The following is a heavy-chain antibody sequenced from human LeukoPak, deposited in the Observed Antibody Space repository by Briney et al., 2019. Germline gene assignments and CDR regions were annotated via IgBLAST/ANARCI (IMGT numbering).Heavy chain of an antibody. J-gene: IGHJ5*02. V-gene: IGHV1-2*06. CDR3: AIVGATIGWFDP. CDR1: GYTFTGYY. CDR2: ISPNSGGT. D-gene: IGHD1-26*01. Sequence: ASVKVSCKASGYTFTGYYMHWVRQAPGQGLEWMGRISPNSGGTNYAQKFQGRVTMTRDTSISTANMELRRLRSDDTAVYYCAIVGATIGWFDPWGQGTLVTVSS.